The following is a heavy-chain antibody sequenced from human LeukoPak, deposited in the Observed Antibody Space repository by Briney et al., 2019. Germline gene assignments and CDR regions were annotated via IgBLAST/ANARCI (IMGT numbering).Heavy chain of an antibody. J-gene: IGHJ4*02. CDR3: ARDRNYDYVWGSYRVFDY. CDR2: INHSGST. CDR1: GGSFSRYY. Sequence: SETLSLTCAVYGGSFSRYYWSWIRQPPGKGLEWMGEINHSGSTKYNPSLKSRVTISVDPSKNHYSLKLSSVTAADTAVYYCARDRNYDYVWGSYRVFDYWGQGTLVTVSS. D-gene: IGHD3-16*02. V-gene: IGHV4-34*01.